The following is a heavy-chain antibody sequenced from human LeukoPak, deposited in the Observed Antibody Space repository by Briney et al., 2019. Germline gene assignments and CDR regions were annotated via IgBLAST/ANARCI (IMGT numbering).Heavy chain of an antibody. V-gene: IGHV4-34*01. CDR1: GGSFSGYY. CDR3: ARALGAFDI. Sequence: SETLSLTCAVYGGSFSGYYWTWIRQSPGKGLEWIGEINHSGSTNYNPSLKSRVTISVDTSKNQVSLKLNSVTAADTAVYYCARALGAFDIWGQGTMVTVSS. J-gene: IGHJ3*02. CDR2: INHSGST.